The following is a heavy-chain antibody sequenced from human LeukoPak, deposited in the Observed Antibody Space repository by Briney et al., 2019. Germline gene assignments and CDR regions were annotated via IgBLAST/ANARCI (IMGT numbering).Heavy chain of an antibody. J-gene: IGHJ4*02. V-gene: IGHV1-58*02. Sequence: SVKVSCKASGFTFTSSAMQWVRQARRQRLEWIGWIVVGSGNTNYAQKFQERVTITRDMSTSTAYMELSSLRSEDTAVYYCAAGQGGYYYGIDYWGQGTLVTVSS. CDR3: AAGQGGYYYGIDY. CDR1: GFTFTSSA. D-gene: IGHD3-22*01. CDR2: IVVGSGNT.